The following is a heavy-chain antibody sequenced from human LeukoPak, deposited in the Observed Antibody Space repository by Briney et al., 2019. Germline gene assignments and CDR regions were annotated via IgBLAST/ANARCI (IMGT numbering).Heavy chain of an antibody. CDR2: INHSGST. D-gene: IGHD6-19*01. Sequence: PSETLSLTCAVYGGSFSGYYWSWIRQPPGKGLEWIGEINHSGSTNYNPSLKCRVTISVDASKNQFSLKLSSVTAADTAVYYCAREGVVAVAAFDIWGQGTMVTVSS. V-gene: IGHV4-34*01. J-gene: IGHJ3*02. CDR3: AREGVVAVAAFDI. CDR1: GGSFSGYY.